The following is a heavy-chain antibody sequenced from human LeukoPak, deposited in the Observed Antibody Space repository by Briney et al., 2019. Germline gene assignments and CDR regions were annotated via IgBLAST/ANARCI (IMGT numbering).Heavy chain of an antibody. D-gene: IGHD3-22*01. J-gene: IGHJ4*02. V-gene: IGHV3-9*01. CDR3: AKGYDSSGYYLFDY. CDR1: GFTFDDYA. Sequence: GGSLRLSCAASGFTFDDYAMHWVRQAPGKGLEWVSGISWNSGSIGYADSVKGRFTISRDNAKNSRYLQMNSLRAEDTALYYCAKGYDSSGYYLFDYWGQGTLVTVSS. CDR2: ISWNSGSI.